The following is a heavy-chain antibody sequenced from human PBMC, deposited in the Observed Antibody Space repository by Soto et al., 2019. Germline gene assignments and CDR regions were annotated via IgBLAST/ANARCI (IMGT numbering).Heavy chain of an antibody. CDR2: ISRSGGQT. CDR1: GFTFNNYA. V-gene: IGHV3-23*01. CDR3: AKQGETGYTSGLQNNGFDI. J-gene: IGHJ3*02. D-gene: IGHD6-19*01. Sequence: EVQLLESGGGLIHPGGSLRLSCAASGFTFNNYAMTWVRQAPGKGLEWVSGISRSGGQTHYADSVKGRFSISRDNSKHTQTLQMNSLRVEDTAVYYCAKQGETGYTSGLQNNGFDIWGQGTMVTVSA.